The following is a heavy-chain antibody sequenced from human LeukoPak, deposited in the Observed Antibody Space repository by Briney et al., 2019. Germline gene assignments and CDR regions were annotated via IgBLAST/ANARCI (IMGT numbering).Heavy chain of an antibody. Sequence: GGSLRLSCAASGFTFSSYSMNWVRQAPGKGLEWVSSISSSSSYIYYADSVRGRSTISRDTAKNSLYLQRNILRADATAIYYSAKDLDCSSSSCGAFDMWGQGTMVTVSS. J-gene: IGHJ3*02. V-gene: IGHV3-21*04. CDR3: AKDLDCSSSSCGAFDM. CDR2: ISSSSSYI. D-gene: IGHD2-2*01. CDR1: GFTFSSYS.